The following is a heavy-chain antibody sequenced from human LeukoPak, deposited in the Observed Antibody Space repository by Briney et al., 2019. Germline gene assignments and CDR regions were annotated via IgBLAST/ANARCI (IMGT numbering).Heavy chain of an antibody. Sequence: GASLRLSCAASGFTFSSYSMNWVRQAPGKGLEWVSSISSSSSYIYYADSVKGRFTISRDNAKNSLYLQMNSLRAEDTAVYYCAYSSSWYGDDYWGQGTLVTVSS. CDR2: ISSSSSYI. V-gene: IGHV3-21*01. CDR3: AYSSSWYGDDY. D-gene: IGHD6-13*01. J-gene: IGHJ4*02. CDR1: GFTFSSYS.